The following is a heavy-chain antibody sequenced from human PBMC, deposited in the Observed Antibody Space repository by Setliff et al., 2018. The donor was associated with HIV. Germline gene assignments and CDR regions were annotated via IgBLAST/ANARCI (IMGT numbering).Heavy chain of an antibody. Sequence: PSETLSLTCTVSGGSISSYYWSWIRQPPGKGLEWIGYIYYSGSTNYNPSLKSRVTMSVDTSKNQFSLKLSSVTAADTAVYYCARDRLTYYFDYWGQGILVTVSS. CDR3: ARDRLTYYFDY. CDR2: IYYSGST. CDR1: GGSISSYY. J-gene: IGHJ4*02. D-gene: IGHD3-22*01. V-gene: IGHV4-59*12.